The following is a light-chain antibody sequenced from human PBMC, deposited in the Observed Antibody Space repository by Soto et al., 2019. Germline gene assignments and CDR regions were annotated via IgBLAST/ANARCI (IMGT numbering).Light chain of an antibody. Sequence: DIQTTQSPSFVSASVGDRVTITCRASQDISKWLAWYQQKPGRAPKILIFAASTLQRGVPSRFSGSGSGTDFTLTISSLQPEDSATYYCQQADSIPLTFGGGTKVDI. CDR3: QQADSIPLT. CDR2: AAS. CDR1: QDISKW. V-gene: IGKV1-12*01. J-gene: IGKJ4*01.